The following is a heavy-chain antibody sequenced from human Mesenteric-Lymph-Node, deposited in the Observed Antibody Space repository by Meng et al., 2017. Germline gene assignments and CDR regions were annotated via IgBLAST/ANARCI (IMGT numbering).Heavy chain of an antibody. CDR2: ISWNSGSI. CDR3: AKDISAAGDDAFDI. D-gene: IGHD6-13*01. CDR1: GFTFDDYA. V-gene: IGHV3-9*03. J-gene: IGHJ3*02. Sequence: GGSLRLSCAASGFTFDDYAMHWVRQAPGKGLEWVSGISWNSGSIGYADSVKGRFTISRDNAKNPLYLQMNSLRAEDMALYYCAKDISAAGDDAFDIWGQGTMVTVSS.